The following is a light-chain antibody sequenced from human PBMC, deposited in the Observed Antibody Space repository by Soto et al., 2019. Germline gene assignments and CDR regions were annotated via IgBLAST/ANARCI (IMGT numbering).Light chain of an antibody. J-gene: IGKJ1*01. CDR2: GAS. CDR1: QSVSSN. Sequence: EIVMTQSPATLSVSPGERATLSCRASQSVSSNLAWYQQKPVQAPRLLIYGASTRATGIPDRFSGSGSGTEFTLTISSLQPEDFAVYYCQQYNNWPPRTFGQGTKVEIK. CDR3: QQYNNWPPRT. V-gene: IGKV3-15*01.